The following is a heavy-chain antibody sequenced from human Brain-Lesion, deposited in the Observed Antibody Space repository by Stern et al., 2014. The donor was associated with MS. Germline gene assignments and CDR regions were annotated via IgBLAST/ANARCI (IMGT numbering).Heavy chain of an antibody. CDR3: AREYCSSTSCYQWFDP. J-gene: IGHJ5*02. CDR1: GGSISSGGYY. D-gene: IGHD2-2*01. V-gene: IGHV4-31*03. Sequence: QLQLQESGPGLVKPSQTLSLTCTVSGGSISSGGYYWSWIRQHPGKGLEGIGYIYYSGSTYYNPSLKSRVTISVDTSKNQFSLKLSSVTAADTAVYYCAREYCSSTSCYQWFDPWGQGTLVTVSS. CDR2: IYYSGST.